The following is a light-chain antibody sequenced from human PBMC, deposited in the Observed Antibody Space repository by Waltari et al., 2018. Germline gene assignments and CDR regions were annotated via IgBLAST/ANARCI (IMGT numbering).Light chain of an antibody. CDR2: KDT. J-gene: IGLJ3*02. Sequence: SYELTQPPSVSVSPGQTARIPCSGAALPKDESQGYQQKPGQVPVLVMYKDTERPPGIPERFSGSTSGTTVTLTIGGVQAEDEADYYCQSADTSGSWVFGGGTKLAVL. CDR3: QSADTSGSWV. CDR1: ALPKDE. V-gene: IGLV3-25*03.